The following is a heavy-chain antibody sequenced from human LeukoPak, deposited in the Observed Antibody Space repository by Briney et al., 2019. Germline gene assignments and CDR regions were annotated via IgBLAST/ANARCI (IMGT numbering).Heavy chain of an antibody. V-gene: IGHV3-21*01. J-gene: IGHJ4*02. CDR3: ARDRVSGSGSIDY. Sequence: GGSLRLSCAASGFTFSIYSINWVRQAPGKGLEWVSFITGNSNYIYYADSVKGRFTISRDNAKNSLYLQMNSLRVEDTAVYYCARDRVSGSGSIDYWGQGTLVTVSS. D-gene: IGHD3-10*01. CDR1: GFTFSIYS. CDR2: ITGNSNYI.